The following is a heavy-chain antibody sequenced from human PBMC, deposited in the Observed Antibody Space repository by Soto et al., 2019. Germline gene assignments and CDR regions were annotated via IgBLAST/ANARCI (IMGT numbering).Heavy chain of an antibody. CDR3: ATVTYYYDSSGYHRAYFDY. CDR1: GYTLTELS. J-gene: IGHJ4*02. D-gene: IGHD3-22*01. CDR2: FDPEDGET. Sequence: APVKVSCKVSGYTLTELSMHWVRQAPGKGLEWMGGFDPEDGETIYAQKFQGRVTMTEDTSTDTAYMELSSLRSEDTAVYYCATVTYYYDSSGYHRAYFDYWGQGTLVTVSS. V-gene: IGHV1-24*01.